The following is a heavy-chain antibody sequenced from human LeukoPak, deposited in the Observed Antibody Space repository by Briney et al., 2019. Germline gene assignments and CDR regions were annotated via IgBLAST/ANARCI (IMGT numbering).Heavy chain of an antibody. CDR1: GGSFSGYY. Sequence: SETLSLTCAVYGGSFSGYYWSWIRQPPGKGLEWIGEINHSGSTNYNPSLKSRVTISVDTSKNQFSLKPSSVTAADTAVYYCARGGGYSSSWSEPFDYWGQGTLVTVSS. CDR2: INHSGST. J-gene: IGHJ4*02. D-gene: IGHD6-13*01. V-gene: IGHV4-34*01. CDR3: ARGGGYSSSWSEPFDY.